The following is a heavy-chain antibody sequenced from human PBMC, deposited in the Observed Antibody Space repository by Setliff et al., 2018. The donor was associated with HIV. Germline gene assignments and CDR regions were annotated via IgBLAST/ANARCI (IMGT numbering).Heavy chain of an antibody. V-gene: IGHV3-33*06. CDR2: MWNDGGVK. CDR3: AKSGGDWTKHDYYMDV. D-gene: IGHD2-21*01. J-gene: IGHJ6*03. Sequence: PGGSLRLSCATSGFSFSSSAMHWVRQAPGKGPEWVAVMWNDGGVKYYADSVKGRFTISRDNSKNTLYLQMNSLRAEDTAVYFCAKSGGDWTKHDYYMDVWGKGTTVTVSS. CDR1: GFSFSSSA.